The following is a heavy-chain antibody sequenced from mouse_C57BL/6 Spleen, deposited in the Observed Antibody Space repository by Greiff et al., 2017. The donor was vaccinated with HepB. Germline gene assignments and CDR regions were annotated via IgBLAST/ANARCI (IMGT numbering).Heavy chain of an antibody. CDR2: ISSGSSTI. CDR3: ARPWDYYAMDY. Sequence: EVMLVESGGGLVKPGGSLKLSCAASGFTFSDYGMHWVRQAPEKGLEWVAYISSGSSTIYYADTVKGRFTISRDNAKNTLFLQMTSLRSEDTAMYYCARPWDYYAMDYWVKEPQSPSPQ. CDR1: GFTFSDYG. V-gene: IGHV5-17*01. J-gene: IGHJ4*01.